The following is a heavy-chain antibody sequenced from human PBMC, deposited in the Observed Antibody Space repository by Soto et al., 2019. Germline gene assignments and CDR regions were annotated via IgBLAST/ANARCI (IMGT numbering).Heavy chain of an antibody. V-gene: IGHV3-23*01. Sequence: EVQLLESGGGLVQPGGSLRLSCAASVFPFTSYAMNWVRPSPGKRLEWASAISGSGGSTNYADSVKGRFTISRDNSKNALYLQMNSMRAEDTAVYYCAKCLVVVYWLAYWGQGTLVTVSS. CDR3: AKCLVVVYWLAY. D-gene: IGHD3-22*01. CDR2: ISGSGGST. CDR1: VFPFTSYA. J-gene: IGHJ4*02.